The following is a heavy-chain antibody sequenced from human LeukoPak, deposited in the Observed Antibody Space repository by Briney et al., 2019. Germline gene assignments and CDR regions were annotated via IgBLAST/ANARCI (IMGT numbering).Heavy chain of an antibody. CDR3: ARGRGLAWYFDY. CDR1: GFTFSSYA. CDR2: ISYDGSNK. Sequence: GGSLRLSCAASGFTFSSYAMHWVRQAPGKGLEWVAVISYDGSNKYYADSVKGRFTTSRDNSKNTLYLQMNSLRAEDTAVYYCARGRGLAWYFDYWGQGTLVTVSS. J-gene: IGHJ4*02. V-gene: IGHV3-30*04.